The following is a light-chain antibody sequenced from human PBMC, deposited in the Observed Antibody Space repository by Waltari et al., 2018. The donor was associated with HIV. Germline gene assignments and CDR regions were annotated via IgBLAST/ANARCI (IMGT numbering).Light chain of an antibody. CDR3: QQYGSTPVT. Sequence: EIVLTQSPGTLSLSPGERATLSCRASRSVTSNYLAWYQHKTGQAPRLLMYDVSTRATGVPDRFSGSGSGTDFTLSITRLEPEDCAVYYCQQYGSTPVTFGPGTRVDMK. CDR1: RSVTSNY. CDR2: DVS. J-gene: IGKJ3*01. V-gene: IGKV3-20*01.